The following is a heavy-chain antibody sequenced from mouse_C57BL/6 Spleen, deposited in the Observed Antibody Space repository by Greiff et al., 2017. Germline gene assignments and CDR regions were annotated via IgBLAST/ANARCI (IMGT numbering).Heavy chain of an antibody. CDR1: GYSITSGYY. V-gene: IGHV3-6*01. D-gene: IGHD3-3*01. J-gene: IGHJ2*01. Sequence: ESGPGLVKPSQSLSLTCSVTGYSITSGYYWNWIRQFPGNKLEWMGYISYDGSNNYNPSLKNRISITRDTSKNQFFLKLNSVTTEDTATYYCARDMDREGFDYWGQGTTLTVSS. CDR2: ISYDGSN. CDR3: ARDMDREGFDY.